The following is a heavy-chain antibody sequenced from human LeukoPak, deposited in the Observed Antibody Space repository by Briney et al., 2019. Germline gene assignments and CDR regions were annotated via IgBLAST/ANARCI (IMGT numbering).Heavy chain of an antibody. D-gene: IGHD3-10*01. J-gene: IGHJ4*02. V-gene: IGHV3-30-3*01. CDR2: TSSDLNVK. CDR1: GFTFGNYV. Sequence: PGGSLRLSCAASGFTFGNYVIHWVRQAPGKGLEWVAVTSSDLNVKLYADSVKGRFTISRDNSRSTLCLQMNSLRPEDTAIYYCAREGYYGSGSPPSLYFDYWGQGTLVTVSS. CDR3: AREGYYGSGSPPSLYFDY.